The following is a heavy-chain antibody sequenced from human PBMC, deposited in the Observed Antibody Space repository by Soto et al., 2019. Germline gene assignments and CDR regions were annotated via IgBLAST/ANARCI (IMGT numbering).Heavy chain of an antibody. CDR3: ARKSSTSSWFDP. D-gene: IGHD2-2*01. V-gene: IGHV1-18*01. CDR1: GFTFFNCG. CDR2: ISGYNGNT. J-gene: IGHJ5*02. Sequence: GAPVKLSSKASGFTFFNCGLSWARQAPGQGLEWMGWISGYNGNTNYAQKFQARVTMTTDTSTRTAYMELRSLRSDDTALYYCARKSSTSSWFDPWGQGTLVTVSS.